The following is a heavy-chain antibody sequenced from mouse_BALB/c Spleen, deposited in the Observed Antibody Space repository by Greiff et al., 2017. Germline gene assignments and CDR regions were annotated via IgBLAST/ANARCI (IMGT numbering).Heavy chain of an antibody. CDR3: ARDRGGYYVWYFDV. D-gene: IGHD2-3*01. Sequence: QVQLKQSGPGLVQPSQSLSITCTVSGFSLTSYGVHWVRQPPGKGLEWLGMIWGDGSTDYNSALKSRLSISKDNSKSQVFLKMNSLQTDDTARYYCARDRGGYYVWYFDVWGAGTTVTVSS. V-gene: IGHV2-6-7*01. J-gene: IGHJ1*01. CDR2: IWGDGST. CDR1: GFSLTSYG.